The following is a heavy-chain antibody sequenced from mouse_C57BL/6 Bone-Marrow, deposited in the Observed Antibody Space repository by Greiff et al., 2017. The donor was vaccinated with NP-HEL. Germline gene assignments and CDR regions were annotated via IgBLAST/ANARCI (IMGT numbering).Heavy chain of an antibody. CDR1: GYPFTSYW. V-gene: IGHV1-50*01. CDR2: MDPSASYT. Sequence: VKLQQPGAELVKPGASVKLSCKASGYPFTSYWMQWVQQRPGQGLAWIGEMDPSASYTNYNQKLKGKATLTVDTSSSPAYMQLSSLTSEDAAVYYCARWGYNYWGQGTTLTVSS. CDR3: ARWGYNY. D-gene: IGHD3-1*01. J-gene: IGHJ2*01.